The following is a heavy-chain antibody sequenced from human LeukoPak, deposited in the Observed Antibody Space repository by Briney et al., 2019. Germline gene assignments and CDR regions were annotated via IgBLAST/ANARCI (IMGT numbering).Heavy chain of an antibody. CDR1: GDSVSSNSAA. J-gene: IGHJ5*02. Sequence: SQTLSLTCAISGDSVSSNSAAWNWIRQSPSRGLEWLGRTYYRSKWYNDYAVSVKSRITINPDTSKNQFSLQLNSVTPEDTAVYYCASSPYTSRRGNRFDPWGQGTLVTVSS. V-gene: IGHV6-1*01. CDR3: ASSPYTSRRGNRFDP. D-gene: IGHD2-2*01. CDR2: TYYRSKWYN.